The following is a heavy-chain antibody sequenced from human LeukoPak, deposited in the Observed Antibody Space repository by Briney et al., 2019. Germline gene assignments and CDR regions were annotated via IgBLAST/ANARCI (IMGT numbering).Heavy chain of an antibody. D-gene: IGHD2-15*01. J-gene: IGHJ5*02. Sequence: GGSLRLSCAASGFTFSSYAMLWVRQAPGKGLEWVSAISGSGGSTYYADAVKCRFTISRDNSKNTLYLQMNSLRAEDTAVYYCAKGEAASNCFDPWGQGTLVTVSS. V-gene: IGHV3-23*01. CDR2: ISGSGGST. CDR1: GFTFSSYA. CDR3: AKGEAASNCFDP.